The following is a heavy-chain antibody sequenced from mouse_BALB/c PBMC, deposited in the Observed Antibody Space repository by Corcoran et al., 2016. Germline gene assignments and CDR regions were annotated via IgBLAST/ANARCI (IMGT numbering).Heavy chain of an antibody. V-gene: IGHV11-2*02. CDR2: IKSYGSAI. CDR1: GFTFSGFW. CDR3: MRYPNYYVNYGWYCDV. D-gene: IGHD2-1*01. Sequence: EVQLLETGGGLVQPGGSRGLSCEGSGFTFSGFWMSWVRQTPGKTLEWIGGIKSYGSAINYAPSIKDRFTIFRDNAKCTLYLQMSNVRSEDTATYLCMRYPNYYVNYGWYCDVGGAGTTVTVSS. J-gene: IGHJ1*01.